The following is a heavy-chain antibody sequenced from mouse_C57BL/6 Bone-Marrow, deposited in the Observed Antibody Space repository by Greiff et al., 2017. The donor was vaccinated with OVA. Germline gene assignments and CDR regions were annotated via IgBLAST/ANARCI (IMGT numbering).Heavy chain of an antibody. CDR3: ARSVYYGIAY. CDR1: GYAFSSSW. J-gene: IGHJ3*01. Sequence: VHLVESGPELVKPGASVKISCKASGYAFSSSWMNWVKQRPGKGLEWIGRIYPGDGDTNYNGKFKGKATLTADKSSSTAYMQLSSLTSEDSAVYFCARSVYYGIAYWGQGTLVTVSA. V-gene: IGHV1-82*01. D-gene: IGHD2-1*01. CDR2: IYPGDGDT.